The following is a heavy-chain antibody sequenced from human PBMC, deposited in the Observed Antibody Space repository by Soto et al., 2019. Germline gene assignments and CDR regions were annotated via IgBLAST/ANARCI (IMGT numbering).Heavy chain of an antibody. CDR1: GFTFSSYG. CDR2: ISYDGSNK. D-gene: IGHD3-9*01. V-gene: IGHV3-30*18. CDR3: AKDHAALYYDILTGSHPFDY. Sequence: SLRLSCAASGFTFSSYGMHWVRQAPGKGLEWVAVISYDGSNKYYADSVKGRFTISRDNSKNTLYLQMNSLRAEDTAVYYCAKDHAALYYDILTGSHPFDYWGQGTLVTVSS. J-gene: IGHJ4*02.